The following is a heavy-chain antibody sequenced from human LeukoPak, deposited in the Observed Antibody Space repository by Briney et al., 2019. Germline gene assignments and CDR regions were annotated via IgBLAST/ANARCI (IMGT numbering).Heavy chain of an antibody. Sequence: SQTLSLTCAVSGGSISSGGYSWSWTRQPPGKGLEWIGYIYHSGSTYYNPSLKSRVTISVDRSKNQFSLKLSSVTAADTAVYYCARRCSGGSCYYYYGMDVWGKGTTVTVSS. V-gene: IGHV4-30-2*01. J-gene: IGHJ6*04. CDR3: ARRCSGGSCYYYYGMDV. CDR1: GGSISSGGYS. CDR2: IYHSGST. D-gene: IGHD2-15*01.